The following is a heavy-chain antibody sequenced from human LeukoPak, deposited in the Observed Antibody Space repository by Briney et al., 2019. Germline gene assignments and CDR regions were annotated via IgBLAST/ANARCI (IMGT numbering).Heavy chain of an antibody. D-gene: IGHD6-13*01. Sequence: SETLSLTCTVSGGSISGYYWTWIRQSAGKGLECIGRIYSSGITSYNPSLKSRVTLPVDTSKNQFSLKLSSVTAADTAVYYCARDLVWGAAAGETDYWGQGTLVTVSS. V-gene: IGHV4-4*07. J-gene: IGHJ4*02. CDR3: ARDLVWGAAAGETDY. CDR1: GGSISGYY. CDR2: IYSSGIT.